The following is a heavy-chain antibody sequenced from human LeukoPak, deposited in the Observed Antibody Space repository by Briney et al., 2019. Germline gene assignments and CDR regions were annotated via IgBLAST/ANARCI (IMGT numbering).Heavy chain of an antibody. V-gene: IGHV4-39*01. CDR3: ARRYYGSSSFDY. CDR2: IYYSGST. J-gene: IGHJ4*02. Sequence: SETLSLTCTVSGGSISNSFHWGWIRQPPGKGLEWIGTIYYSGSTYYNPSLKSRVTISVDTSKNQFSLQLSSVTAADTAIYYCARRYYGSSSFDYWGQGTLVTVPS. CDR1: GGSISNSFH. D-gene: IGHD3-10*01.